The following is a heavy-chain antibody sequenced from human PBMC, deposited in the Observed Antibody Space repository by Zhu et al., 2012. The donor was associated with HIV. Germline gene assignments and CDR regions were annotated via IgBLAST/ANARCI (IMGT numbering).Heavy chain of an antibody. Sequence: QVQLQESGPGLVKPSETLSLTCAVSGYSISSGYYWGWIRQPPGKGLEWIGSIYHSGSTYYNPSLKSRVTISVDTSKNQFSLKLSSVTAADTAVYYCARFELAVIQLWLLGSRYWGQGTLVTVSS. CDR2: IYHSGST. V-gene: IGHV4-38-2*01. J-gene: IGHJ4*02. CDR1: GYSISSGYY. D-gene: IGHD5-18*01. CDR3: ARFELAVIQLWLLGSRY.